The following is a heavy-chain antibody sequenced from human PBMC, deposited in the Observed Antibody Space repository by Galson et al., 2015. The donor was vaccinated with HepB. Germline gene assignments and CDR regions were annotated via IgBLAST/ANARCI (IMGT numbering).Heavy chain of an antibody. Sequence: SLRLSCAASGFTLNSYAMNWVRQAPGKGLEWVSAISGSGGHTYYPDSVKGRFTISRDNSKNTLYLQMNNLRAEDTAAYYCARDIQFEGSGTYYPTFAFWGQGTLLSVSS. J-gene: IGHJ4*02. CDR3: ARDIQFEGSGTYYPTFAF. D-gene: IGHD3-10*01. CDR1: GFTLNSYA. V-gene: IGHV3-23*01. CDR2: ISGSGGHT.